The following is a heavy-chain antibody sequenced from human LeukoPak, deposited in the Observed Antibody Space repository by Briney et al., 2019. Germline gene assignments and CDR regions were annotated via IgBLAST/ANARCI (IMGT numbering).Heavy chain of an antibody. CDR2: ISSSGSTI. Sequence: GGSLRLSCAASGFTFSNYEMNWVRQAPGKGLEWVSYISSSGSTIYYADSVKGRFTISRDNAKNSLYLQMNSLRAEDTAVYYCARAAENYGGRFDSWGQGTLVTVSS. CDR1: GFTFSNYE. V-gene: IGHV3-48*03. J-gene: IGHJ4*02. CDR3: ARAAENYGGRFDS. D-gene: IGHD3-16*01.